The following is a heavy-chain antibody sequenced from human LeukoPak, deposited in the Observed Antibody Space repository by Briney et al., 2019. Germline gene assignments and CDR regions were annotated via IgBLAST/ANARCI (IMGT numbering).Heavy chain of an antibody. V-gene: IGHV4-34*01. CDR3: ARGQQYYDFWSGHNWFDP. J-gene: IGHJ5*02. CDR2: INHSGST. Sequence: PSETLSLTCAVYGGSFSGYYWSWIRQPPGKGLEWIGEINHSGSTNYNPSLKSRVTISVDTSKNQFSLKLSSVTAADTAVYYCARGQQYYDFWSGHNWFDPWGQGTLLTVSS. CDR1: GGSFSGYY. D-gene: IGHD3-3*01.